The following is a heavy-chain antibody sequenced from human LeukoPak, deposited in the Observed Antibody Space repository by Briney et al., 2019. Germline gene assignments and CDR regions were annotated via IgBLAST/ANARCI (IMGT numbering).Heavy chain of an antibody. D-gene: IGHD3-10*01. CDR3: ARAKYGSGRHFDY. J-gene: IGHJ4*02. Sequence: SETLSLTCAVYGGSFSGYYWIWIRQPPGKGLVSIGEINHSGSTNYNPSLKSRVTISVDTSKNQFSLKLSSVTAADTAVYYCARAKYGSGRHFDYWGQGTLVTVSS. CDR2: INHSGST. V-gene: IGHV4-34*01. CDR1: GGSFSGYY.